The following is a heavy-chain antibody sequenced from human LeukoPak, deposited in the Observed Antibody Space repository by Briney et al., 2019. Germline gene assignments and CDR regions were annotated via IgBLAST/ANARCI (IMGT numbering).Heavy chain of an antibody. D-gene: IGHD6-25*01. V-gene: IGHV4-34*01. CDR2: INHSGST. J-gene: IGHJ4*02. CDR1: GGTFSGYY. Sequence: SGTLSLTCAVYGGTFSGYYWSWVRQPPGKGLEWIGEINHSGSTNYNPSLKSRVTISVDTTKHQFSLKLSSVTAADTAVYYCARGPDAAIFDNWGQGTLVTVSS. CDR3: ARGPDAAIFDN.